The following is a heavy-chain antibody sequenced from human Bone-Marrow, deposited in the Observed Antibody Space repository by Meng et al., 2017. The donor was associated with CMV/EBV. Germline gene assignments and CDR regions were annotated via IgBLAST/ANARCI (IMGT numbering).Heavy chain of an antibody. CDR3: ARGDSSSWASPPLDY. CDR2: INPNSGNT. CDR1: GYTFTGYY. V-gene: IGHV1-8*02. Sequence: ASVKVSCKASGYTFTGYYMHWVRQAPGQGLEWMGWINPNSGNTGYAQKFQGRVTMTRNTSISTAYMELSSLRSEDTAVYYCARGDSSSWASPPLDYWGQGTLVTVSS. J-gene: IGHJ4*02. D-gene: IGHD6-13*01.